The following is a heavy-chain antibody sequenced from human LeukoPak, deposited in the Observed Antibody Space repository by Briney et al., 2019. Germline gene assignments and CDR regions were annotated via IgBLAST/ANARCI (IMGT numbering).Heavy chain of an antibody. D-gene: IGHD5-18*01. V-gene: IGHV4-59*01. CDR3: ARVRDTAMVNSFDY. Sequence: SETLSLTCTVSGGSISSYYWSWIRQPPGKGLEWIGYIYYGGSTNYNPSLKSRVTISVDTSKNQFSLKLSSVTAADTAVYYCARVRDTAMVNSFDYWGQGTLVTVSS. CDR2: IYYGGST. J-gene: IGHJ4*02. CDR1: GGSISSYY.